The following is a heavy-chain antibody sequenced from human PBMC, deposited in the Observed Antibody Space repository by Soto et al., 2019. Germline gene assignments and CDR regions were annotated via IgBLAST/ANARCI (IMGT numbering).Heavy chain of an antibody. CDR1: GGTFSSYA. V-gene: IGHV1-69*01. CDR2: IIPIFGTA. CDR3: ARVLSWVRFGQLPQSTGLNYYYGMDV. J-gene: IGHJ6*02. D-gene: IGHD3-10*01. Sequence: QVQLVQSGAEVKKPGSSVKVSCKASGGTFSSYAISWVRQAPGQGLEWMGGIIPIFGTANYAQKFQGRVTITGDESTSTAYMELSSLRSEDTVVYYCARVLSWVRFGQLPQSTGLNYYYGMDVWGQGTTFTVSS.